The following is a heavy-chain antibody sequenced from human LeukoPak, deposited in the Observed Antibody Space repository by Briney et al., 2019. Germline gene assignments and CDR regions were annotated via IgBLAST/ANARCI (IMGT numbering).Heavy chain of an antibody. CDR3: VRGYSSGYRLDY. CDR2: INGDGSST. D-gene: IGHD3-22*01. V-gene: IGHV3-74*01. Sequence: GGSLRLSCAASGSTFSSYWMHWVRQDPVKGLLWVSRINGDGSSTDYADSEKGRFTISRDNAKNTVYLQMDSLKAEDTAVYYCVRGYSSGYRLDYWGQGTLVTVSS. CDR1: GSTFSSYW. J-gene: IGHJ4*02.